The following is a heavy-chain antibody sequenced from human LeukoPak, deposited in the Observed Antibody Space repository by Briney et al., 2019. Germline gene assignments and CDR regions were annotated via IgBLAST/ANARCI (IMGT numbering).Heavy chain of an antibody. CDR3: ARDRAQFPSDYGMDV. V-gene: IGHV4-31*03. J-gene: IGHJ6*02. D-gene: IGHD1-26*01. CDR1: GGSISSGGYY. CDR2: IYYSGST. Sequence: PSQTLSLTCTVSGGSISSGGYYWSWIRQHPGKGLEWIGYIYYSGSTYYNPSLKSRVTISVDTSKNQFSLKLSSVTAADTAVYYCARDRAQFPSDYGMDVWGQGTTVTVSS.